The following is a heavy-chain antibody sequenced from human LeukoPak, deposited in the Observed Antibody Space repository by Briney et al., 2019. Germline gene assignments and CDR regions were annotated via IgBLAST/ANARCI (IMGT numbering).Heavy chain of an antibody. CDR2: INRDGREE. Sequence: PGGSLRLSCAVSGFTFSNYWMNWVRQAPGKGLQWVANINRDGREEYYVDSVKGRFTISRDNAKNSLSLQMSSLRAEDTAVYYCVGRRTSAAGNFWGQGTLVTVSS. CDR1: GFTFSNYW. V-gene: IGHV3-7*01. CDR3: VGRRTSAAGNF. D-gene: IGHD6-13*01. J-gene: IGHJ4*02.